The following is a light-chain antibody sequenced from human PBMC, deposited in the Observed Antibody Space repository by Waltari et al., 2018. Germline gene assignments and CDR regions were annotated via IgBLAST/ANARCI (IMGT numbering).Light chain of an antibody. CDR3: MQALQSPFT. CDR2: LGS. Sequence: VLTQSPLSLSVTPGESASSPCRSSQRLRHSNGYHYLDWYVQKPGQSPQLLIYLGSSRASGVPDRFSCFGSGTDFTLTISRVEAEDVGIYYCMQALQSPFTFGPGTKVEIK. J-gene: IGKJ3*01. V-gene: IGKV2-28*01. CDR1: QRLRHSNGYHY.